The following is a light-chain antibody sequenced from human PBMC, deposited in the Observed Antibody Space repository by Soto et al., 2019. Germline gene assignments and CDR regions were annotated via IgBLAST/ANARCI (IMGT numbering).Light chain of an antibody. J-gene: IGKJ1*01. CDR1: QSVLYSSNNKNY. CDR3: QQYYSTPWT. CDR2: RAS. Sequence: DIVMTQSPDSLAVSLGERATINCKSSQSVLYSSNNKNYLAWYQQKPGQPPKLLIYRASTRESGVPDRFSGSGSGTDFTLTISSLQAEDVAVYYCQQYYSTPWTLGQGTKVDIK. V-gene: IGKV4-1*01.